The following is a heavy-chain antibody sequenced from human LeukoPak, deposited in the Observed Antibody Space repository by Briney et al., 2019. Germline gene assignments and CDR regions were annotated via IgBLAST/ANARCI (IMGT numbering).Heavy chain of an antibody. CDR3: ARANGRYFDWPDGY. CDR2: IYYSGST. Sequence: SETLSLTCTVSGGSISSYYWSWIRQPPGKGLEWIGYIYYSGSTNYNPSLKSRVTISVDTSKNQFSLKLSSVTAADTAVYYCARANGRYFDWPDGYWGQGTLVTVSS. J-gene: IGHJ4*02. D-gene: IGHD3-9*01. V-gene: IGHV4-59*01. CDR1: GGSISSYY.